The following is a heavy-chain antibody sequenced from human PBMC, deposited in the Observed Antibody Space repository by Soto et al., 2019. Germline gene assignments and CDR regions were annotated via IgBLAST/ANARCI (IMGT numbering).Heavy chain of an antibody. J-gene: IGHJ5*02. CDR2: ISGSGGST. V-gene: IGHV3-23*01. CDR1: GFTFSSYA. CDR3: AKAMVRGVIPRYNWFDP. D-gene: IGHD3-10*01. Sequence: EVQLLESGGGLVQPGGSLRLSCAASGFTFSSYAMSWVRQAPGKGLEWVSAISGSGGSTYYADSVKGRFTISRDNSKNTLDLQMNSLRAEDTAVYYCAKAMVRGVIPRYNWFDPWGQGTLVTVSS.